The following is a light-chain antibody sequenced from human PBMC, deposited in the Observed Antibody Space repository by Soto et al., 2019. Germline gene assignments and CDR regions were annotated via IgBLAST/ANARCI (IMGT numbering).Light chain of an antibody. V-gene: IGKV3-20*01. CDR2: GAS. CDR3: QQYGSSPQGLI. CDR1: QSVSSSD. J-gene: IGKJ4*01. Sequence: EIVLTQSPGTLSLSPGERATLSCRASQSVSSSDLAWYQQKPGQAPRLLIYGASSRATGIPDRFSGSGSGTDFTVINSRVEPEDCAVYYCQQYGSSPQGLIFGGVTKVEIK.